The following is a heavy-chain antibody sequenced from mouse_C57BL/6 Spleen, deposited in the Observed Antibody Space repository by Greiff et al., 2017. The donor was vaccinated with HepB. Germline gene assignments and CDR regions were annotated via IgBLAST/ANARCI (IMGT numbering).Heavy chain of an antibody. J-gene: IGHJ2*01. D-gene: IGHD2-2*01. CDR3: ARYGYSDY. Sequence: QVQLQQPGAELVKPGASVKLSCKASGYTFTSYWMQWVKQRPGQGLEWIGEIDPSDSYTNYNQKFKGKATLTVDTSSSTAYMQRSSLTSEDSAVYYCARYGYSDYWGQGTTLTVSS. CDR1: GYTFTSYW. CDR2: IDPSDSYT. V-gene: IGHV1-50*01.